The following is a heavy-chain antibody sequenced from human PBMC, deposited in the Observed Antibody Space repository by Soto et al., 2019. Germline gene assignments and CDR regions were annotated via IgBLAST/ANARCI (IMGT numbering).Heavy chain of an antibody. Sequence: QVQLVESGGGLVKPGGSLRLSCAASGFTFSDYYMSWIRQAPGKGLEWVSYISSSSSYTNYADSVKGRFTISRDNAKNSLYLQMNSLRAEDTAVYYCARAPTYSSSWYYFDYWGQGTLVTVSS. CDR3: ARAPTYSSSWYYFDY. V-gene: IGHV3-11*06. J-gene: IGHJ4*02. D-gene: IGHD6-13*01. CDR1: GFTFSDYY. CDR2: ISSSSSYT.